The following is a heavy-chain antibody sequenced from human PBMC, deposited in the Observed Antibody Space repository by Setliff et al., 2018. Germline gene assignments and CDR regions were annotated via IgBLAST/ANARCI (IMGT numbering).Heavy chain of an antibody. J-gene: IGHJ4*02. V-gene: IGHV1-46*01. CDR3: ARAKGTTMATQYFDY. CDR1: GYTLSKYY. D-gene: IGHD3-10*01. CDR2: INPSGGLT. Sequence: ASVKVSCKASGYTLSKYYMHWVRQAPGQGLEWMGIINPSGGLTKYAQKFQGRVTMTSDTSTNTVYLEVSSLRSEDTAVYYCARAKGTTMATQYFDYWGQGTLVTVSS.